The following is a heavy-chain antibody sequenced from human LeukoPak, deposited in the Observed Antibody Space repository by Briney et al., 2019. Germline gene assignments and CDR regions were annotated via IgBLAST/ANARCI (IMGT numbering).Heavy chain of an antibody. CDR1: GGSLSGYY. V-gene: IGHV4-34*01. D-gene: IGHD3-3*01. CDR2: IYYSGST. Sequence: PSETLSLTCGVYGGSLSGYYWSWIRQPPGKGLEWIGSIYYSGSTYYNPSLKSRVTISVDTSKNQFSLKLSSVTAADTAVYYCARDGYGRITIFGVVAFDIWGQGTMVTVSS. CDR3: ARDGYGRITIFGVVAFDI. J-gene: IGHJ3*02.